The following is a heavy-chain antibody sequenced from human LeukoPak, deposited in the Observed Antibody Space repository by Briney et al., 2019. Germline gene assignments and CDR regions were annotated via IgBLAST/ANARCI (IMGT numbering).Heavy chain of an antibody. D-gene: IGHD3-22*01. CDR3: ASLYYYDSSGYSEASDY. CDR2: IIPIFGTA. V-gene: IGHV1-69*01. Sequence: GSSVKVSCKASGGTFSSYAISWVRQAPGQGLEWMGGIIPIFGTANYAQKFQGRVTITADESTSTAYMELSSLRSEDTAVYCCASLYYYDSSGYSEASDYWGQGTLVTVSS. CDR1: GGTFSSYA. J-gene: IGHJ4*02.